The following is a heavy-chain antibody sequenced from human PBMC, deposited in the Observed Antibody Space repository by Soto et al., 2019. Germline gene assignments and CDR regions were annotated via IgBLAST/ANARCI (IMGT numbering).Heavy chain of an antibody. CDR3: ARDGYDSSGYYYFDY. CDR1: GYTFTSYG. Sequence: ASVKVSCKASGYTFTSYGISWARQAPGQGLEWMGWISAYNGNTNYAQKLQGRVTMTTDTSTSTAYMELRSLRSDDTAVYYCARDGYDSSGYYYFDYWGPGTLVTVSS. J-gene: IGHJ4*02. CDR2: ISAYNGNT. D-gene: IGHD3-22*01. V-gene: IGHV1-18*01.